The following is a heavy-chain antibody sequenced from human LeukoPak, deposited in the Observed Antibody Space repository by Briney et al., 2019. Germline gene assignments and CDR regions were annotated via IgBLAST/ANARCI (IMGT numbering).Heavy chain of an antibody. D-gene: IGHD1/OR15-1a*01. Sequence: SVKVSCKASGGTFSSYAISWVRQAAGQGLEWMGRIIPIFGIANYAQKFQGRVTITADKSTSTAYMELSSLRSEDTAVYYCARDPKDNWNTGDYYYGMDVWGQGTTVTVSS. CDR3: ARDPKDNWNTGDYYYGMDV. CDR1: GGTFSSYA. J-gene: IGHJ6*02. CDR2: IIPIFGIA. V-gene: IGHV1-69*04.